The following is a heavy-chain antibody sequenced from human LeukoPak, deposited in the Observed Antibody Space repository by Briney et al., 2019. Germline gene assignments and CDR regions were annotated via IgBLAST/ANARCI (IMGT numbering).Heavy chain of an antibody. CDR2: IYYSGST. J-gene: IGHJ5*02. CDR1: GGSISSSSYY. Sequence: SETLSLTCTVSGGSISSSSYYWGWIRQPPGTGLEWIGSIYYSGSTYYNPSLKSRVTITVDTSKNQFSLKLSSVTAADTAVYYCARDGNGASDDYDFWSGPKGGWFDPWGQGTLVTVSS. D-gene: IGHD3-3*01. V-gene: IGHV4-39*07. CDR3: ARDGNGASDDYDFWSGPKGGWFDP.